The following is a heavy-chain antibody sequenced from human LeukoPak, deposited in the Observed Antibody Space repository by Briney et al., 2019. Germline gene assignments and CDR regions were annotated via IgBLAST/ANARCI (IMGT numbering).Heavy chain of an antibody. J-gene: IGHJ4*02. V-gene: IGHV3-21*01. Sequence: GGSLRLSCAASGFTFSSYAMSWVRQAPGKGLEWVSSISSTGTYIYYTDSVKGRFTISRDIANSLLYLQMNSLRADDTAVYYCARDLDYSTGFDYWGQGTLVTVSS. CDR3: ARDLDYSTGFDY. CDR2: ISSTGTYI. CDR1: GFTFSSYA. D-gene: IGHD4-11*01.